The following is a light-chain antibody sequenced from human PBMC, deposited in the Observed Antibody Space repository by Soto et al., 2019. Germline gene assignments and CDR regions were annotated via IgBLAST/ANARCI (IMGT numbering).Light chain of an antibody. J-gene: IGKJ5*01. CDR2: AAS. CDR3: QQYNNWS. CDR1: QSVGGN. V-gene: IGKV3-15*01. Sequence: EVVMTQSPATLSVSPGERATLSCRASQSVGGNLAWYQQKPGQAPRLLIYAASTRATGVPARFSGSGSGTEFTLTISSLQSEDFAVYYCQQYNNWSFGQGTRLEI.